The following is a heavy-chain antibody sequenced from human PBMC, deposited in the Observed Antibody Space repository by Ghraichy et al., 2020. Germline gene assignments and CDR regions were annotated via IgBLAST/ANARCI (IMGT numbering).Heavy chain of an antibody. J-gene: IGHJ4*02. Sequence: GGSLRLSCTASGFTSGDYVMSWLRQAPGKGLEWVGFIKSKAYGGTAEYAASVRGRFTISRDDSKSVAYLQLNSLKAEDTAVYYCTRGIGNYNGEGGPYYFDSWGQGALVTVSS. CDR2: IKSKAYGGTA. V-gene: IGHV3-49*03. D-gene: IGHD4-11*01. CDR1: GFTSGDYV. CDR3: TRGIGNYNGEGGPYYFDS.